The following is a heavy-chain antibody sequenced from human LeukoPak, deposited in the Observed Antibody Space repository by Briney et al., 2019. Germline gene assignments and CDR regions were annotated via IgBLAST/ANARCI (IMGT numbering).Heavy chain of an antibody. CDR3: AKDHRSGSSYFDY. J-gene: IGHJ4*02. CDR1: GFTVSSNY. V-gene: IGHV3-66*01. CDR2: IYSGGST. Sequence: GGSLRLSCAASGFTVSSNYMSWVRQAPGKGLEWVSVIYSGGSTYYADSVKGRFTISRDNSKNTLYLQMNSLRAEDTAVYYCAKDHRSGSSYFDYWGQGTLVTVSS. D-gene: IGHD1-26*01.